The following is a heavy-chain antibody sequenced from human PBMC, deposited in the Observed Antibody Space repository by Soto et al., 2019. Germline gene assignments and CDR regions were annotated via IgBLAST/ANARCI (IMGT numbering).Heavy chain of an antibody. J-gene: IGHJ6*02. D-gene: IGHD3-22*01. Sequence: SVKVSCKASGFTFTSSAVQCARQARGQRLEWIGWIVVGSGNTNCAQKFQERVTITRDMSTSTAYMELSSLRSEDTAVYYCAADLASSGYLYYGMDVWGQGTTVTVSS. V-gene: IGHV1-58*01. CDR3: AADLASSGYLYYGMDV. CDR2: IVVGSGNT. CDR1: GFTFTSSA.